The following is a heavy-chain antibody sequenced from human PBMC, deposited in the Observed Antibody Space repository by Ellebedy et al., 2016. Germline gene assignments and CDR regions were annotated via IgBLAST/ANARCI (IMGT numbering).Heavy chain of an antibody. D-gene: IGHD3-16*01. J-gene: IGHJ5*02. CDR3: ARGVGGTSLNWFDP. CDR1: GFTFSYNY. V-gene: IGHV3-11*06. Sequence: GESLKISXAASGFTFSYNYMSWIRQAPGKGLEWVSSISSSSSYIFYADSVKGRFTISRDNAKNSLYLQMNSLRAEDTAVYYCARGVGGTSLNWFDPWGQGTPVTVSS. CDR2: ISSSSSYI.